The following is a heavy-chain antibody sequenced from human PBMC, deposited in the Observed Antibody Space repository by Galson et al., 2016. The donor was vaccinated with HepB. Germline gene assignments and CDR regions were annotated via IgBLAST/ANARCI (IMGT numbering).Heavy chain of an antibody. CDR3: ARGRNSAFDS. CDR2: TYYSSRWNN. D-gene: IGHD1-14*01. CDR1: GDSVSRNGVA. J-gene: IGHJ4*02. V-gene: IGHV6-1*01. Sequence: CAISGDSVSRNGVAWNWIRQSPSRGLEWLGRTYYSSRWNNDYSASVKSRTTINLDTPNNLFSLQLSSVTPEDTAVYYCARGRNSAFDSWGQETLVTVSS.